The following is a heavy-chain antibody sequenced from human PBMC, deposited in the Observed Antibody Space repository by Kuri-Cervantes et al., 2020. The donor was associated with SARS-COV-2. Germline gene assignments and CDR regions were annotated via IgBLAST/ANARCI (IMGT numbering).Heavy chain of an antibody. Sequence: ASVKVSCKASGNIFTTYYMHWVRQAPGQGLEWVATIHPRGVSITYAQKFQGRVTMTRDTSTSTVYMELSSLRSEDTAVYYCARESSGWYDYWGQGTLVTVSS. CDR2: IHPRGVSI. CDR3: ARESSGWYDY. J-gene: IGHJ4*02. D-gene: IGHD6-19*01. V-gene: IGHV1-46*01. CDR1: GNIFTTYY.